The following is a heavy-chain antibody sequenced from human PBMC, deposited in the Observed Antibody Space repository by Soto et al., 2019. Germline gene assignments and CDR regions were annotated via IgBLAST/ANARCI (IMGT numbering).Heavy chain of an antibody. Sequence: EVQLLESGGGLVQPGGSLRLSCAASGFTFNSYAMSWVRQAPGKGLEWVSVISSSGGSTYYADSVKGRFTISRDNSKNTLYLQMNSLRAEDTAVYYCAKCSPRYSSGLKAYYFDYWGQGTLVTVSS. CDR3: AKCSPRYSSGLKAYYFDY. CDR2: ISSSGGST. D-gene: IGHD6-19*01. V-gene: IGHV3-23*01. CDR1: GFTFNSYA. J-gene: IGHJ4*02.